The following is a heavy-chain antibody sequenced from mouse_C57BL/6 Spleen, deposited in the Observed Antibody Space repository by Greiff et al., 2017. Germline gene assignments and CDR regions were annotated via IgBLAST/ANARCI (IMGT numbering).Heavy chain of an antibody. CDR3: TPTVVATGNV. J-gene: IGHJ1*03. CDR1: GYTFTDYE. Sequence: QVQLQQSGAELVRPGASVTLSCKASGYTFTDYEMHWVKQTPVHGLEWIGAIDPETGGTAYNQKFKGKAILTADKSSSTAYMELRSLTSEDSAVYYCTPTVVATGNVWGTGTTVTVSS. CDR2: IDPETGGT. D-gene: IGHD1-1*01. V-gene: IGHV1-15*01.